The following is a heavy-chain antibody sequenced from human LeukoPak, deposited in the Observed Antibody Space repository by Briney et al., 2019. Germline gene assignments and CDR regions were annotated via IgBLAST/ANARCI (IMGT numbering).Heavy chain of an antibody. Sequence: SVKVSCKASGGTFSNYTISWVRQAPGQGLEWMGRIIPILGIANYAQKFQGRVTITADKSTSTAYMELSSLRSEDTAVYYCARDGQDYYYGMDVWGQGTTVTVSS. CDR2: IIPILGIA. CDR3: ARDGQDYYYGMDV. V-gene: IGHV1-69*04. J-gene: IGHJ6*02. CDR1: GGTFSNYT.